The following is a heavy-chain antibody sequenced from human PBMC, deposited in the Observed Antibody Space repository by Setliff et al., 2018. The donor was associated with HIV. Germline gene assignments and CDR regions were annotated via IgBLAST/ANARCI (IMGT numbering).Heavy chain of an antibody. Sequence: PGGSLRLSCAASGFTFSNYEMNWVRQAPGKVLEWVSYISSSGTTIYYADSVKGRFTISRDNAKNSLYLQMNSLRAEDTAVYYCARVSPWFDPWGQGTLVTVSS. CDR1: GFTFSNYE. CDR2: ISSSGTTI. V-gene: IGHV3-48*03. CDR3: ARVSPWFDP. J-gene: IGHJ5*02.